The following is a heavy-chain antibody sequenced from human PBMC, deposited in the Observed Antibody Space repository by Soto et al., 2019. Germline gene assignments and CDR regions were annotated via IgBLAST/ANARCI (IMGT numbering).Heavy chain of an antibody. Sequence: QVRLVQSGAEVKKPGASVKVTCKPSGYTFTDAYIHWVRQAPGQGLEWLGWINPKNGGTNYAQKCQGRVTMTRDTSSSTAFMELSSLNSNDTAVYHCAREEGTELDFWGQGTLVTVSS. J-gene: IGHJ4*02. CDR1: GYTFTDAY. CDR3: AREEGTELDF. CDR2: INPKNGGT. D-gene: IGHD1-7*01. V-gene: IGHV1-2*02.